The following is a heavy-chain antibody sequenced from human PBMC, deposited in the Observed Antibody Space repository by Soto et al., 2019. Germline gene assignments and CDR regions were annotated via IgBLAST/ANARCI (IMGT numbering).Heavy chain of an antibody. V-gene: IGHV3-23*01. CDR1: GFTFSSYA. CDR3: AKGIDILTGYYSDYYYGMDV. D-gene: IGHD3-9*01. J-gene: IGHJ6*02. CDR2: ISGSGGST. Sequence: GGSLLSCAASGFTFSSYAMSWVRQAPGKGLEWVSAISGSGGSTYYADSVKGRFTISRDNSKNTLYLQMNSLRAEDTAVYYCAKGIDILTGYYSDYYYGMDVWGQGTTVTVSS.